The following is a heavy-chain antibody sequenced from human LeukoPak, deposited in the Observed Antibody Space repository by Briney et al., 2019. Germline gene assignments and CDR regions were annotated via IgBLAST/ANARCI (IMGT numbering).Heavy chain of an antibody. J-gene: IGHJ4*02. V-gene: IGHV3-21*01. CDR3: ARVGVQLWSRDFDY. Sequence: PGGSLRLSCAASGFTFSSYSMNWVRQAPGRGLEWVSSISSSSSYIYYADSVKGRFTISRDNAKNSLYLRMNSLRAEDTAVYYCARVGVQLWSRDFDYWGQGTLVTVSS. CDR1: GFTFSSYS. D-gene: IGHD5-18*01. CDR2: ISSSSSYI.